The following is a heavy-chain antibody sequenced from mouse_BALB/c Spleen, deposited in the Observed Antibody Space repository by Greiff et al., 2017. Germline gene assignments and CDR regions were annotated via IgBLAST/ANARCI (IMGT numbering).Heavy chain of an antibody. J-gene: IGHJ2*01. CDR2: IWAGGST. V-gene: IGHV2-9*02. Sequence: VQLQESGPGLVAPSQSLSITCTVSGFSLTSYGVHWVRQPPGKGLEWLGVIWAGGSTNYNSALMSRLSISKDNSKSQVFLKMNSLQTDDTAMYYCAREYYDYDGLFDYWGQGTTLTVSS. D-gene: IGHD2-4*01. CDR3: AREYYDYDGLFDY. CDR1: GFSLTSYG.